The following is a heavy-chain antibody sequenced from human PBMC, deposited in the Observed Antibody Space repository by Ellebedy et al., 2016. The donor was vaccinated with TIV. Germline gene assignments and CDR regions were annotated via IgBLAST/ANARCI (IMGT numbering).Heavy chain of an antibody. Sequence: GESLKISCAASGFTFRSYAMHWVRQVPGEDLVWVSRISSEGSTTKYADSVKGRFTISRDNAKNTLYLQMNNLRAEDTAVYYCARGPGGFDIWGQGTTVTVSS. CDR3: ARGPGGFDI. V-gene: IGHV3-74*01. J-gene: IGHJ3*02. CDR2: ISSEGSTT. CDR1: GFTFRSYA. D-gene: IGHD1-14*01.